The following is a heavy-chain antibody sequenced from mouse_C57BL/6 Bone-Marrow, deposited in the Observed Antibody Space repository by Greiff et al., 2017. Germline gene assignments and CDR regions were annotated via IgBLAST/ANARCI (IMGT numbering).Heavy chain of an antibody. CDR2: IDPETGGT. J-gene: IGHJ3*01. V-gene: IGHV1-15*01. Sequence: QVQLKQSGAELVRPGASVTLSCKASGYTFTDYEMHWVKQTPVHGLEWIGAIDPETGGTAYNQKFKGNAILTADKSSSTAYMELRSLTSEDAAVYYCTRQLRLLAWFAYWGQGTLVTVSA. CDR3: TRQLRLLAWFAY. D-gene: IGHD3-2*02. CDR1: GYTFTDYE.